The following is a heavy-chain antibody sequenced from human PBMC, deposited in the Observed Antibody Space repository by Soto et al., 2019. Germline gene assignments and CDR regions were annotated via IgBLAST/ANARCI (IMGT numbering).Heavy chain of an antibody. CDR2: ISYDGSNK. CDR1: GFTFSSYG. J-gene: IGHJ6*02. Sequence: GGSLRLSCAASGFTFSSYGMHWVRQAPGKGLEWVAVISYDGSNKYYADSVKGRFTISRDNSKNTLYLQMNSLRAEDTAVYYCAKEVGYDTHHAHRGYYYGMDVWAQGTTVTVSS. D-gene: IGHD3-9*01. V-gene: IGHV3-30*18. CDR3: AKEVGYDTHHAHRGYYYGMDV.